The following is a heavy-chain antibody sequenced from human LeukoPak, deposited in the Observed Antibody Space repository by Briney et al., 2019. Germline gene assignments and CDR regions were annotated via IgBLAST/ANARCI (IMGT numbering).Heavy chain of an antibody. D-gene: IGHD6-19*01. Sequence: GGSLRLSCAASGFTFSSYAMTWVRQAPGQGLEWVSAISASGGNTYHADSVKGRFTISRDNSKYTLYLQINSLRAEDTAVYYCAKDSTGVAATDYWGQGTLVTVSS. V-gene: IGHV3-23*01. CDR1: GFTFSSYA. CDR2: ISASGGNT. CDR3: AKDSTGVAATDY. J-gene: IGHJ4*02.